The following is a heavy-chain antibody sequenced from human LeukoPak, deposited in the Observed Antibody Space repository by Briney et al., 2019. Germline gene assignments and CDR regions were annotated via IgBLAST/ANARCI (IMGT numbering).Heavy chain of an antibody. CDR2: INPNSGDI. V-gene: IGHV1-2*04. CDR1: GYTFTGYY. CDR3: ARGPFVVVPAAMSWFDP. D-gene: IGHD2-2*01. Sequence: ASVNVSCKASGYTFTGYYLHWVRQAPGQGLEWMGWINPNSGDINYAQSFQGWVTMTRDTSISTAYMELSRLRSDDTAVYYCARGPFVVVPAAMSWFDPWGQGTLVTVSS. J-gene: IGHJ5*02.